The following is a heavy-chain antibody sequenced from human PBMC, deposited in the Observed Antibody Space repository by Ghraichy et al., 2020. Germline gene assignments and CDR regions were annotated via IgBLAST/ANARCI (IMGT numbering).Heavy chain of an antibody. CDR3: ARGGPGYCSSSSCPNSDY. J-gene: IGHJ4*02. D-gene: IGHD2-2*01. CDR1: KFTFSSYA. V-gene: IGHV3-30*04. CDR2: ISYDGSNK. Sequence: GGSLRLSCAASKFTFSSYAMHWVRQAPGKGLEWVAVISYDGSNKYYAGSVKGRFTISRDNSKNTLYLQMNSLTAEDTAVYYCARGGPGYCSSSSCPNSDYWGQGTLVTVS.